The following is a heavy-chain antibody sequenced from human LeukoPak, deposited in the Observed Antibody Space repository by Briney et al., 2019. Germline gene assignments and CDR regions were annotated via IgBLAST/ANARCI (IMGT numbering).Heavy chain of an antibody. CDR1: GFTFSSSW. Sequence: GGSLRLSCAASGFTFSSSWMHWVRHPPGKGLEWVSSISSSSSYIYYADSVKGRFTISRDNAKNSLYLQMNSLRAEDTAVYYCARERYYGSGSYVSFDYWGQGTLVTVSS. CDR3: ARERYYGSGSYVSFDY. V-gene: IGHV3-21*01. D-gene: IGHD3-10*01. J-gene: IGHJ4*02. CDR2: ISSSSSYI.